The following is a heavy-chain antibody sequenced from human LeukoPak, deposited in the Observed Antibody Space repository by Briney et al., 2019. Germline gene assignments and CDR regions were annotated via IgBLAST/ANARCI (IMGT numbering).Heavy chain of an antibody. D-gene: IGHD3-3*01. CDR3: ARGADFWSGHSRGYYMDV. J-gene: IGHJ6*03. V-gene: IGHV3-21*01. Sequence: GGSLRLSCAASGFTFSSYSMNWVRQAPGKGLEWVSSISSSSSYIYYADSVKGRFTISRDNAKKSLYLQMNSLRVEDTAVYYCARGADFWSGHSRGYYMDVWGKGTTVTVSS. CDR2: ISSSSSYI. CDR1: GFTFSSYS.